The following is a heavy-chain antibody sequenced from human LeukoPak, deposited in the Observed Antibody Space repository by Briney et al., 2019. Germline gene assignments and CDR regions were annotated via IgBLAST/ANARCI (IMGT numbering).Heavy chain of an antibody. CDR1: GGSISSYY. J-gene: IGHJ4*02. CDR2: IYYSGST. V-gene: IGHV4-59*01. D-gene: IGHD3-3*01. CDR3: ARGRPRSGYYPFDY. Sequence: SETLSLTCTVSGGSISSYYWSWIRQPPGKGLEWIGYIYYSGSTNYNPSLKSRVTISVDTSKNQLSLKLSSVTAADTAVYYCARGRPRSGYYPFDYWGQGTLVTVSS.